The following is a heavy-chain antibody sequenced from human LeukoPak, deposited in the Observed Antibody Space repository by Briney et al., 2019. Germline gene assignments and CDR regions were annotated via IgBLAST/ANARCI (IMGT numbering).Heavy chain of an antibody. Sequence: SETLSLTCAVYGGSFSGYYWSWIRQPPGKGLEWIGEINHSGSTNYNPSLKSRVTISVDTSKNQFSLKLSSVTAADTAVYYCARWGLSALDIWGQGTMVTVSS. CDR1: GGSFSGYY. CDR2: INHSGST. J-gene: IGHJ3*02. CDR3: ARWGLSALDI. D-gene: IGHD1-26*01. V-gene: IGHV4-34*01.